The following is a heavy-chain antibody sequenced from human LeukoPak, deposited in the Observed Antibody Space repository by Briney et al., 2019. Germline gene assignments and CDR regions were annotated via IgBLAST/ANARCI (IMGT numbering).Heavy chain of an antibody. CDR1: GYTFTSYG. D-gene: IGHD3-3*01. V-gene: IGHV1-18*01. CDR2: ISAYNGNT. J-gene: IGHJ6*02. Sequence: RASVKVSCKASGYTFTSYGISWVRQAPGQGLEWMGWISAYNGNTNYAQKLQSRVTMTTDTSTSTAHMELRSLRSDDTAVYYCARDTIFGVVTKRQYYYYGMDVWGQGTTVTVSS. CDR3: ARDTIFGVVTKRQYYYYGMDV.